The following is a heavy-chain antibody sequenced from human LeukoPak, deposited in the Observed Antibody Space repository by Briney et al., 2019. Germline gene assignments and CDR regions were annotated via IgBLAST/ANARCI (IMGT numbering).Heavy chain of an antibody. CDR3: ARGPFDSSTQRRFLIYYYYGMDV. CDR1: GGSISSGGYS. V-gene: IGHV4-30-2*01. J-gene: IGHJ6*02. D-gene: IGHD6-13*01. Sequence: SQTLSLTCAVSGGSISSGGYSWSWIRQPPGKGLEWIGEINHSGSTNYNPSLKSRVTISVDTSKNQFSLKLSSVTAADTAVYYCARGPFDSSTQRRFLIYYYYGMDVWGQGTTVTVSS. CDR2: INHSGST.